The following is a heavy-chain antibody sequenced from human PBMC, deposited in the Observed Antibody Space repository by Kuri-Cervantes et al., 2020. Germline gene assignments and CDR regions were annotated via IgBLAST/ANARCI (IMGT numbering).Heavy chain of an antibody. CDR3: ARDYLEVFGVVINYYYYYYMDV. D-gene: IGHD3-3*01. CDR1: GFSFDAHA. Sequence: GGSLRLSCAASGFSFDAHAMHWVRQGPGKGLEWVSSISSSSSYIYYADSVKGRFTISRDNAKNSLYLQMNSLRAEDTAVYYCARDYLEVFGVVINYYYYYYMDVWGKGTTVTVSS. CDR2: ISSSSSYI. V-gene: IGHV3-21*01. J-gene: IGHJ6*03.